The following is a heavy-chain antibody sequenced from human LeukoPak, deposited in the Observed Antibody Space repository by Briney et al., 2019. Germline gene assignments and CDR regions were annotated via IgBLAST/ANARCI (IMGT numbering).Heavy chain of an antibody. Sequence: GGSLRLSCAASGFTVSSNYMSWVRQAPGKGLEWVSVIYSGGSTYYADSVKGRFTISRDNSKNTLYLQMNGLRAEDTAVYYCAKDLSGNTPYYFDYWGQGTLVTVSS. V-gene: IGHV3-66*01. CDR3: AKDLSGNTPYYFDY. J-gene: IGHJ4*02. CDR1: GFTVSSNY. D-gene: IGHD1-26*01. CDR2: IYSGGST.